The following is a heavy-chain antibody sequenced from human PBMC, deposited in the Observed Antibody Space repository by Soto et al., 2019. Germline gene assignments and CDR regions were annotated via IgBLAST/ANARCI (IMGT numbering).Heavy chain of an antibody. Sequence: SETLSLTCAVYGGSFSGYYWSWISQPPGKGLAWIGEINHSGSTNYNPSLKSRVTISVDTSKNQFSLKLSSVTAADTAVYYCAREGWDYYGSGSYYRSPPLKYYYGMDVWGQGTTVTVSS. CDR3: AREGWDYYGSGSYYRSPPLKYYYGMDV. CDR2: INHSGST. CDR1: GGSFSGYY. V-gene: IGHV4-34*01. D-gene: IGHD3-10*01. J-gene: IGHJ6*02.